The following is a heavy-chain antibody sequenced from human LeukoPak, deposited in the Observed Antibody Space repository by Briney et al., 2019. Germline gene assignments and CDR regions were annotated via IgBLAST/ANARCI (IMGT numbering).Heavy chain of an antibody. CDR3: ARVYTVMGATTVDHYHYYMDV. D-gene: IGHD5-18*01. Sequence: PSQTLSLTCTVSGGSIRIGSYYWSWIRQPAGKGLEWIEHIYTRGTTNYNPSVKSRVTVSLDTSKNQISLKLSSVTAADTAIYYCARVYTVMGATTVDHYHYYMDVWGKGTTVTVSS. V-gene: IGHV4-61*09. J-gene: IGHJ6*03. CDR1: GGSIRIGSYY. CDR2: IYTRGTT.